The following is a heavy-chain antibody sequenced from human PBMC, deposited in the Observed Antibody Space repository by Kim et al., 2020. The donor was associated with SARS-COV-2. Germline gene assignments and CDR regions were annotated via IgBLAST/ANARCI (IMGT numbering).Heavy chain of an antibody. CDR1: GFTFSSYS. Sequence: GGSLRLSCAASGFTFSSYSMNWVRQAPGKGLEWVSYISSSSSTIYYADSVKGRFTISRDNAKNSLYLQMNSLRDEDTAVYYCARDHSLTYYDILTGYEYYYYYYGMDVWGQGTTVTVSS. J-gene: IGHJ6*02. CDR2: ISSSSSTI. D-gene: IGHD3-9*01. CDR3: ARDHSLTYYDILTGYEYYYYYYGMDV. V-gene: IGHV3-48*02.